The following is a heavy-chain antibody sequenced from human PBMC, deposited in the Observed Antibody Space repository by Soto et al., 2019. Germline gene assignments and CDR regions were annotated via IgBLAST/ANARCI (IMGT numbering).Heavy chain of an antibody. CDR2: IKSKTDGGTT. J-gene: IGHJ4*02. V-gene: IGHV3-15*01. Sequence: EVQLVESGGGLVKPGGSLRLSCAASGFTFSNAWMSWVRQAPGKGLEWVGRIKSKTDGGTTDYAAPVKGRFTISRDDSKNTLYLQMNSLKTEDTAVYYCTTRGYFTNGVCSPGYWGQGTLVTVSS. CDR1: GFTFSNAW. CDR3: TTRGYFTNGVCSPGY. D-gene: IGHD2-8*01.